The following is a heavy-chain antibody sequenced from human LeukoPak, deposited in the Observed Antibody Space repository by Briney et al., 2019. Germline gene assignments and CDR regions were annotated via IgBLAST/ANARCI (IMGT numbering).Heavy chain of an antibody. V-gene: IGHV3-13*03. Sequence: GGSLRLSCAACGFTFSSYDMHWVRQVTGKGVEWVSSIGAAGDKYCPGSMKGQFTVSREDAKNSLCLQINSLRAEDTAVYYCAKSRSTVTWGYFDYWGQGTLVTVSS. J-gene: IGHJ4*02. D-gene: IGHD4-17*01. CDR2: IGAAGDK. CDR1: GFTFSSYD. CDR3: AKSRSTVTWGYFDY.